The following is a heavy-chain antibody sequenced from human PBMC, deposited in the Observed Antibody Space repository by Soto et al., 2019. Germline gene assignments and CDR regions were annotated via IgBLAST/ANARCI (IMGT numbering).Heavy chain of an antibody. CDR1: GFTFSGYG. CDR2: ISYDGSNK. Sequence: ESGGGVVQPGRSLRLSCAASGFTFSGYGIHWVRQAPGKGLEWVAVISYDGSNKYYADSVKGRFTISRDNSKNTLYLQMNSLRAEDTAVYYCAKGDYYDSSGYAHDWGQGTLVTVSS. D-gene: IGHD3-22*01. CDR3: AKGDYYDSSGYAHD. J-gene: IGHJ4*02. V-gene: IGHV3-30*18.